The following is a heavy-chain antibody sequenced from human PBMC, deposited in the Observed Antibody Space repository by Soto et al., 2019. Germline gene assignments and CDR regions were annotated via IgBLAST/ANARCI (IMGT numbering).Heavy chain of an antibody. V-gene: IGHV4-4*07. D-gene: IGHD5-12*01. Sequence: SETLSLTCTVSGGSINTFYCSWVRQPAGKGLEWIGRILSSGSTSFNPSLESRVAMSVDTSKNHFSLNLSSVTAADMAVYYCAREGSYSAYNFAHGIQLWSFDFWGQGALVTVSS. CDR1: GGSINTFY. CDR3: AREGSYSAYNFAHGIQLWSFDF. J-gene: IGHJ4*02. CDR2: ILSSGST.